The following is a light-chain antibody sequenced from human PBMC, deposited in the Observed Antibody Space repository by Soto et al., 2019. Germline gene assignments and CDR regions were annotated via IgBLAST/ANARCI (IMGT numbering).Light chain of an antibody. Sequence: EIVLTQSPGTLSLSPGERATLSCRASQGVSSSYLAWYQQKPGQPPRLLIYGASSRATGIPDRFSGSGSGTYFILTITRLEPDDFKVYYCQPYSTSFGGGTTVEIK. CDR1: QGVSSSY. V-gene: IGKV3-20*01. CDR2: GAS. CDR3: QPYSTS. J-gene: IGKJ4*01.